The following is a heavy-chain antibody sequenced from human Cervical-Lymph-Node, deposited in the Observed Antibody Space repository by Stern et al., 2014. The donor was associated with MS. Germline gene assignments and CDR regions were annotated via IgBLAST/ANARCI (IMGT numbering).Heavy chain of an antibody. CDR3: ARDRGSYSDY. J-gene: IGHJ4*02. CDR1: GYTFTAYF. CDR2: NSPKTWIA. Sequence: QVQLVQSGAEVERPGASVKVSCKASGYTFTAYFLHWVRQAPGQGLEGIGSNSPKTWIAPYAQKIQDRVTMTRHTSINTGYMEVSSLRSDDTAVYYCARDRGSYSDYWGQGTLVAVSS. D-gene: IGHD1-26*01. V-gene: IGHV1-2*02.